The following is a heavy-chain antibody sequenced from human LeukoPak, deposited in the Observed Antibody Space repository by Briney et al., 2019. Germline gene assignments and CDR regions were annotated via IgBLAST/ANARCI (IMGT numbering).Heavy chain of an antibody. Sequence: GGSLRLSCAASGFTFTSSAMSWVRQAPGKGLEWVSAISGSGSNTNHADSVKGRFTISRDSSKTTVYLQMDSLRVEDTAVYYCAKASNVPNWNRTPFDYWAQGTLVTVSS. CDR1: GFTFTSSA. D-gene: IGHD1-1*01. V-gene: IGHV3-23*01. CDR2: ISGSGSNT. J-gene: IGHJ4*02. CDR3: AKASNVPNWNRTPFDY.